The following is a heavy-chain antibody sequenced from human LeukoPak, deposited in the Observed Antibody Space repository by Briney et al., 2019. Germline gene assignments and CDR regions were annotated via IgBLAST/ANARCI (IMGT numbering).Heavy chain of an antibody. D-gene: IGHD6-13*01. J-gene: IGHJ4*02. V-gene: IGHV1-8*01. CDR3: ASVPSSWYPQGNDGHHDY. CDR1: GYTFTSYD. CDR2: MNPNSGNT. Sequence: ASVKVSCKASGYTFTSYDINWVRQATGQGLEWMGWMNPNSGNTGYAQKFQGRVTITRNTSISTAYMELSSLRSEDTAVYYCASVPSSWYPQGNDGHHDYWGQGTLVTVSS.